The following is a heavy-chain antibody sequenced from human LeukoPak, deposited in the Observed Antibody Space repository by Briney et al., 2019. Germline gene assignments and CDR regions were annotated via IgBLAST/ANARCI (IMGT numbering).Heavy chain of an antibody. J-gene: IGHJ4*02. V-gene: IGHV1-2*02. D-gene: IGHD1-26*01. CDR3: ARDRASYSGSYYQLGY. CDR1: GYTFTGYY. CDR2: INPNSGGT. Sequence: EASVKVSCKASGYTFTGYYMHWVRQDPGQGLEWMGWINPNSGGTNYAQKFQGRVTMTRDTSISTAYMELSRLRSDDTAVYYCARDRASYSGSYYQLGYWGQGTLVTVSS.